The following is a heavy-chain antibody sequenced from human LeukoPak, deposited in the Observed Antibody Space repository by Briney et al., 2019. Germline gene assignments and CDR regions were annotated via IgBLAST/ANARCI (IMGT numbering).Heavy chain of an antibody. CDR1: GGSISSYY. J-gene: IGHJ6*03. V-gene: IGHV4-59*08. CDR2: IYYSGST. Sequence: SETLSLTCTVPGGSISSYYWSWIRQPPGKGLEWIGYIYYSGSTNYNPSLKSRVTISVDTSKNQFSLKLSSVTAADTAVYYCASLYGSGTKYYMDVWGKGTTVTVSS. D-gene: IGHD3-10*01. CDR3: ASLYGSGTKYYMDV.